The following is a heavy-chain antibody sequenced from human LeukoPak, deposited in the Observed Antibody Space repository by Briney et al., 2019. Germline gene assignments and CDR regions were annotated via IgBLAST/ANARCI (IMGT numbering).Heavy chain of an antibody. D-gene: IGHD6-19*01. CDR1: GGSMSGYY. J-gene: IGHJ4*02. Sequence: SETLSLICTVSGGSMSGYYWGWIRQPPGQGLEYIGYIYRVGGANYNPSVRSRVNISLDTSKNQFSLKLSSVTTADTAVYFCARRYNSGWSPTFDYWGQGILVSVST. CDR2: IYRVGGA. V-gene: IGHV4-59*01. CDR3: ARRYNSGWSPTFDY.